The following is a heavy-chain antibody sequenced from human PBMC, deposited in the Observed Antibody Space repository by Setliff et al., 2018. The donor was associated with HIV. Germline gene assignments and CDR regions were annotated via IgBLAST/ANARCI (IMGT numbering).Heavy chain of an antibody. D-gene: IGHD1-26*01. CDR3: ARGGTSSNWFDP. CDR1: GDSIGITNYY. J-gene: IGHJ5*02. CDR2: IYQSGRT. V-gene: IGHV4-39*07. Sequence: SETLSLTCIASGDSIGITNYYWGWIRQPPGRGLEWVGSIYQSGRTFYNPSLSGRVTVSIATSKNQFSLKLTSVTAADTAVYYCARGGTSSNWFDPWGQGTLVTVSS.